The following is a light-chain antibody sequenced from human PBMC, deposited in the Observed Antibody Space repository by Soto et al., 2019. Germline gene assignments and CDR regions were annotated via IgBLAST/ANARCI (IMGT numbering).Light chain of an antibody. CDR2: XSS. CDR1: QSVSSSY. J-gene: IGKJ5*01. V-gene: IGKV3-20*01. CDR3: QHFGGTTFP. Sequence: IGMTQSQGTLSLSPGEGATLSCRASQSVSSSYIAWYQQRPGHTXXXXXXXSSTTATGIPDRFSGSGSGTHFTLTISRLEPGDFAVYYCQHFGGTTFPFGQGIRLEIK.